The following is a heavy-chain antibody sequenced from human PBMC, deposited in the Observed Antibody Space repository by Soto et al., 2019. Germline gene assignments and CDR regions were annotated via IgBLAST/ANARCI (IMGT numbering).Heavy chain of an antibody. CDR1: GFTFSSYS. CDR3: ARDTSIAAAVDYYYYGMDV. Sequence: PGGSLRLSCAASGFTFSSYSMNWVRQAPGKGLEWVSSISSSSSYIYYADSVKGRFTISRDNAKNSLYLQMNSLRAEDTAVYYCARDTSIAAAVDYYYYGMDVWGQGTTVT. V-gene: IGHV3-21*01. D-gene: IGHD6-13*01. J-gene: IGHJ6*02. CDR2: ISSSSSYI.